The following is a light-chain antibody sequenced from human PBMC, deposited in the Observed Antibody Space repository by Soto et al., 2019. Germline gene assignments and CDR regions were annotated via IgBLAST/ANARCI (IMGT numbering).Light chain of an antibody. J-gene: IGLJ2*01. CDR1: SSNIGSNT. Sequence: QSVLTQPPSASGTPGQRVTISCSGSSSNIGSNTVNWYQQLPGTAPKLLIYSNNQRPSGVPDRFSGSKSGTSASLAISGLQSEAAADYYCAAWDDSLNAVVFGGGTKLTVL. V-gene: IGLV1-44*01. CDR2: SNN. CDR3: AAWDDSLNAVV.